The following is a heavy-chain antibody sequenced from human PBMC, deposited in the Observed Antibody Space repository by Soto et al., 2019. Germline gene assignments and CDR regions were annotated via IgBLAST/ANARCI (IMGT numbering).Heavy chain of an antibody. CDR3: ARHFCSSTSCYPLFDY. V-gene: IGHV4-59*08. CDR1: GGSISSYY. D-gene: IGHD2-2*01. Sequence: SETLSLTCTVSGGSISSYYWSWIRQPPGKGLEWIGYIYYSGSTNYNPSLKSRVTISVDTSKNQFSLKLSSVTAADTAVYYCARHFCSSTSCYPLFDYWGQGTLVTVSS. CDR2: IYYSGST. J-gene: IGHJ4*02.